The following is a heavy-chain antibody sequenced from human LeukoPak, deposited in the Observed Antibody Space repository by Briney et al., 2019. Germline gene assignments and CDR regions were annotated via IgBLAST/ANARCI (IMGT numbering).Heavy chain of an antibody. J-gene: IGHJ6*03. D-gene: IGHD2-15*01. V-gene: IGHV4-30-2*01. CDR3: ARGNTPNMDV. CDR2: IYHSGST. CDR1: GGSLSSGGYY. Sequence: PSETLSLTCTVSGGSLSSGGYYWTWIRLPPGKGLEWVGYIYHSGSTYHNPSLKSRVTISVDKSKNQFSLKLSSVTAADTAVYYCARGNTPNMDVWGKGTTVTVSS.